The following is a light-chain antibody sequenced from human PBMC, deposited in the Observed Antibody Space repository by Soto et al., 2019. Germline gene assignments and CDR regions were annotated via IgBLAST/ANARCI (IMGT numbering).Light chain of an antibody. Sequence: SVVTQPASVSASPGQSVTISCTGPSSDVGGYNYVSWYHQHPGKAPKLMIYDVSNRPSGISNRFSGSKSGNTASLTISGLQAEDEAAYYCSSYTTLSTRVFGTGTKVTVL. J-gene: IGLJ1*01. CDR1: SSDVGGYNY. V-gene: IGLV2-14*03. CDR3: SSYTTLSTRV. CDR2: DVS.